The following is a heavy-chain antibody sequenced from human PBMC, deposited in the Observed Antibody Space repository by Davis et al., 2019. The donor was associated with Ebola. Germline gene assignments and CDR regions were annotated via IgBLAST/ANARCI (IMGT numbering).Heavy chain of an antibody. D-gene: IGHD1-7*01. CDR1: GFTFSSYG. CDR3: ARAHSIWNYDS. Sequence: GESLKISCAASGFTFSSYGMHWVRQVPGKGLEWVAVIWYDGSNKYYAGSVKGRFTISRDNSKNTLYLQMNSLRAEDTAVYYCARAHSIWNYDSWGQGTLVTVSS. CDR2: IWYDGSNK. J-gene: IGHJ5*01. V-gene: IGHV3-33*01.